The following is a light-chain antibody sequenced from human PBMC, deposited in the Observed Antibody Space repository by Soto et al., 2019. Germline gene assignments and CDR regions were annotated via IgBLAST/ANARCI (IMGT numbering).Light chain of an antibody. Sequence: DIQMTQSPSTLSASVGDTVTITCRASQSISIWLAWYQQKPGKAPNLLIYRASNFESGVPSRFSGSGSGTEFTLPISSLQPDDFATYYCQQCYSYPWTFGQGTKVEIK. CDR1: QSISIW. CDR2: RAS. J-gene: IGKJ1*01. V-gene: IGKV1-5*03. CDR3: QQCYSYPWT.